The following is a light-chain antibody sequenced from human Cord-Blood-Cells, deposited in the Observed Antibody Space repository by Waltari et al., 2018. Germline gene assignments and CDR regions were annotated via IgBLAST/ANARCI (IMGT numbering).Light chain of an antibody. V-gene: IGLV2-8*01. CDR3: SSYAGSNNYV. Sequence: QSALTQPPSASGSPGQSVTISCTGTSSDVGGYNYFSWYHQHPGKAPKLMIYEVSKRPSGVPNRFSGSKSGYTASLTVSGLQADDEADYYCSSYAGSNNYVFGTGTKVTVL. CDR1: SSDVGGYNY. J-gene: IGLJ1*01. CDR2: EVS.